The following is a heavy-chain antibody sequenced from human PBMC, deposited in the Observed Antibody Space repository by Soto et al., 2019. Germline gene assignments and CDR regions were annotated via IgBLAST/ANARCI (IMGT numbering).Heavy chain of an antibody. CDR3: ARDLGKQLVSIYYYYGMDV. V-gene: IGHV1-69*13. D-gene: IGHD6-13*01. CDR1: GGTFSSYS. Sequence: SVKVSCKASGGTFSSYSISWVRHAPGQRLDWMGGIIPIFGTANYAQKFQGRVTITADESTSTAYMELSSLRSEDTAVYYCARDLGKQLVSIYYYYGMDVWGQGTTVTVSS. J-gene: IGHJ6*02. CDR2: IIPIFGTA.